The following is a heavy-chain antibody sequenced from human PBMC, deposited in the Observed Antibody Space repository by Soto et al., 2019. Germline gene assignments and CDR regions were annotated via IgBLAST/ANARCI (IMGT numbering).Heavy chain of an antibody. CDR3: ARVSVDCSTTSCYTDSGMDV. CDR2: IIPLFNTT. J-gene: IGHJ6*02. CDR1: GGTFRRFA. D-gene: IGHD2-2*02. Sequence: QVQLVQSGAEVKQPGSSVKVSCKASGGTFRRFAISWVRQAPGQGLEWMGGIIPLFNTTNYAQRFQGRVTVTADESTSTAYMELSSLTSEDTTVSYCARVSVDCSTTSCYTDSGMDVWGQGTTVIVSS. V-gene: IGHV1-69*01.